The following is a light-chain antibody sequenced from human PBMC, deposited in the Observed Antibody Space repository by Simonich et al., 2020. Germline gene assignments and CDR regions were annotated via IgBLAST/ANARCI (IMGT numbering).Light chain of an antibody. CDR3: QSYDSSLSGWV. J-gene: IGLJ3*02. CDR2: GNS. CDR1: SSNIGAGYD. V-gene: IGLV1-40*01. Sequence: QSVLTQPPLVSGAPGQRVTISCTGSSSNIGAGYDVHWYQQLPGTAPKLLISGNSNRPSGVPDRCSGSKSGTSASLAITGLQAEEEADYYCQSYDSSLSGWVFGGGTKLTVL.